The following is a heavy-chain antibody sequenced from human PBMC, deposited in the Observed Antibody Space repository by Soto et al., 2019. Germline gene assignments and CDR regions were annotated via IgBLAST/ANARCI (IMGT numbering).Heavy chain of an antibody. Sequence: ASVKVSCKASGYTFTSYAMHWVRQAPGQRLEWMGWINAGNGNTKYSRKFQGRVTITRDTSASTAYMELSSLRSEDTAVYYCARDPFDSVPYYYYGMDVWGQGTTVTVSS. CDR3: ARDPFDSVPYYYYGMDV. CDR1: GYTFTSYA. D-gene: IGHD2-21*01. CDR2: INAGNGNT. J-gene: IGHJ6*02. V-gene: IGHV1-3*01.